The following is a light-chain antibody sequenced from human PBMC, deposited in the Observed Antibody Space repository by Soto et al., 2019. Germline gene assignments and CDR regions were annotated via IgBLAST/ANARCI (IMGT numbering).Light chain of an antibody. V-gene: IGLV2-23*03. Sequence: QSALTQPASVSGSPGHSITISCTGTSSDVGSYNLVSWYQQHPGKAPKLMIYEGSKRPSGVSNRFSGSKSGNTASLTISGLQAEDEADYYCCSYAGSSTFLYVFGTGTKVTVL. CDR1: SSDVGSYNL. CDR3: CSYAGSSTFLYV. CDR2: EGS. J-gene: IGLJ1*01.